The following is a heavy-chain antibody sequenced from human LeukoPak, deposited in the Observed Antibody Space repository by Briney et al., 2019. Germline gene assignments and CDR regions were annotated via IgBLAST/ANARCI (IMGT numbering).Heavy chain of an antibody. CDR2: IYYTGSN. V-gene: IGHV4-31*03. CDR3: ARGNYFDTAGFYDS. Sequence: PSQTLSLTCTVSGDSISSGGYYRSWIRQHPEKGLEWIGYIYYTGSNYYNPSLVSRVTMSVDTSKNQFSLKLRSVTAADTAVYYCARGNYFDTAGFYDSWGQGTLVNVSS. J-gene: IGHJ4*02. D-gene: IGHD3-9*01. CDR1: GDSISSGGYY.